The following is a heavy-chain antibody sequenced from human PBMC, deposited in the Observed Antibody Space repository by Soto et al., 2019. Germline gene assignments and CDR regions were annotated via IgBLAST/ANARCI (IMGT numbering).Heavy chain of an antibody. V-gene: IGHV1-24*01. CDR3: ATEFPQWELLQY. D-gene: IGHD1-26*01. CDR2: FDPEDGNT. CDR1: GYTLSELF. J-gene: IGHJ4*02. Sequence: QVQLVQSGAEVKKPGASVKVSCKVSGYTLSELFVHWVRQAPGKGLEWLGGFDPEDGNTIYAQNFRGRVTTTDDTSTDTAHMELSSLRSDDTAVYYCATEFPQWELLQYWGQGTLLTVSS.